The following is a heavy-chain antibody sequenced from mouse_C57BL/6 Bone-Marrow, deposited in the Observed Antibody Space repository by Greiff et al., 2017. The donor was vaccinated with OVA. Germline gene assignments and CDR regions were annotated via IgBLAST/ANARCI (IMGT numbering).Heavy chain of an antibody. CDR3: ARFTTVTYFDY. V-gene: IGHV1-26*01. CDR1: GYTFTDYY. Sequence: EVQLQQSGPELVKPGASVKISCKASGYTFTDYYMNWVKQSHGKSLEWIGDINPNNGGTSYNQKFKGKATLTVDKSSSTAYMELRSLTSEDSAAYYCARFTTVTYFDYWGQGTTLTVAS. D-gene: IGHD1-1*01. J-gene: IGHJ2*01. CDR2: INPNNGGT.